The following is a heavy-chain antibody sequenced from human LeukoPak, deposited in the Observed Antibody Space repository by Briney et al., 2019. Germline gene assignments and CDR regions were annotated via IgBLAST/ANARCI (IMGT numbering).Heavy chain of an antibody. J-gene: IGHJ4*02. Sequence: SGGSLRLSCAASGFSFSSYSMNWVRQAPGKGLEWVSSISSSSSYIYYADSVKGRFTISRDNAKNSLYLQMNSLRAEDTAVYYCARDRLGEEYYFDYWGQGTLVTVSS. CDR2: ISSSSSYI. CDR3: ARDRLGEEYYFDY. V-gene: IGHV3-21*01. D-gene: IGHD3-16*01. CDR1: GFSFSSYS.